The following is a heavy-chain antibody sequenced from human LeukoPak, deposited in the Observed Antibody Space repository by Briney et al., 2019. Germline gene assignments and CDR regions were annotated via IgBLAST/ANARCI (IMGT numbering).Heavy chain of an antibody. V-gene: IGHV3-30*18. D-gene: IGHD2-2*01. CDR1: GFTFSSYG. CDR3: AKDLVQGQLLLVSLRYYYYGMDV. Sequence: GGSLRPSCAASGFTFSSYGMHWVRPAPGKGLGWVAVISYDGSNKYYADSVKGRFTISRDNSKNTLYLQMNSLRAEDTAVYYCAKDLVQGQLLLVSLRYYYYGMDVWGQGTTVTVSS. CDR2: ISYDGSNK. J-gene: IGHJ6*02.